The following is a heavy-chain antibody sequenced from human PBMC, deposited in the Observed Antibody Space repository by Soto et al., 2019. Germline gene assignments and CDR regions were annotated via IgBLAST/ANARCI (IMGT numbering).Heavy chain of an antibody. CDR1: GVTFATYA. V-gene: IGHV3-23*01. D-gene: IGHD2-21*02. Sequence: EVQLLESGGGLAQPGGSLRLSCAGSGVTFATYAMTWVRQSPERGLEWVSSVTANGHVTRYADSVRGRFTVSRDNFKNTLYLQMSSLRVEDTGVYFCSKDPNGDFVGAFDSWGQGTLVTVSS. CDR3: SKDPNGDFVGAFDS. CDR2: VTANGHVT. J-gene: IGHJ3*01.